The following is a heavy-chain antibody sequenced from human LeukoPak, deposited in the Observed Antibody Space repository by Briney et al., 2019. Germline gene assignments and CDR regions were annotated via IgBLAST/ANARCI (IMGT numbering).Heavy chain of an antibody. V-gene: IGHV4-59*01. CDR3: ARGHSGRGGLDP. CDR2: VYYSGST. Sequence: PSETLSLTCTVSGGSISSYYGNWIRQPPGKGLEWIGYVYYSGSTNYNPSLKSRVTISVDTSKNQFSLKLSSVTAADTAVYYCARGHSGRGGLDPWGQGTLVTVSS. CDR1: GGSISSYY. D-gene: IGHD3-16*01. J-gene: IGHJ5*02.